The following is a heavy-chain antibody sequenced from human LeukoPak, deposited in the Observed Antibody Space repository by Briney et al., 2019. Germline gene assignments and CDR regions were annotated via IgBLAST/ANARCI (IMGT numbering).Heavy chain of an antibody. CDR2: INPNSGGT. Sequence: GGSLRLSCAASGFTFSSYAMHWVRQAPGQGLEWMGRINPNSGGTNYAQKFQGRVTMTRDTSISTAYMELSRLRSDDTAVYYCARDKSGGYNWFDPWGQGTLVTVSS. CDR3: ARDKSGGYNWFDP. V-gene: IGHV1-2*06. CDR1: GFTFSSYA. J-gene: IGHJ5*02. D-gene: IGHD3-16*01.